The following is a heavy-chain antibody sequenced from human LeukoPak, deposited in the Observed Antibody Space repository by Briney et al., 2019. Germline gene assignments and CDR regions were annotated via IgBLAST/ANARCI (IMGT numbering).Heavy chain of an antibody. D-gene: IGHD5-18*01. Sequence: PSETLSLTCAVYGGSFSGYDWSWIRQPPGKGLEWIGEINHSGSTNYNPSLKSRVTISVDTSKNQFSLKLSSVTAADTAVYYCARSRRFGYCSTWYYFDYWGQGTLVTVSS. V-gene: IGHV4-34*01. CDR2: INHSGST. J-gene: IGHJ4*02. CDR1: GGSFSGYD. CDR3: ARSRRFGYCSTWYYFDY.